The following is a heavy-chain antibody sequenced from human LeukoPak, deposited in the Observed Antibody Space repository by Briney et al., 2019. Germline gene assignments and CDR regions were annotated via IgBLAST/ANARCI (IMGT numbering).Heavy chain of an antibody. CDR2: IIPIFGTA. CDR1: GGTFSSYA. Sequence: ASVTVSCKASGGTFSSYASSWVRQAPGQGLEWMGGIIPIFGTANYAQKFQGRVTITADESTSTAYMELSSLRSEDTAVYYCARKTGDYDAFDIWGQGTMVTVSS. V-gene: IGHV1-69*13. D-gene: IGHD3-9*01. CDR3: ARKTGDYDAFDI. J-gene: IGHJ3*02.